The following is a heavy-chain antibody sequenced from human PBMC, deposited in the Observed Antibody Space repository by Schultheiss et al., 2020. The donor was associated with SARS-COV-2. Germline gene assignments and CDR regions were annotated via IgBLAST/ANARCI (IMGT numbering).Heavy chain of an antibody. CDR1: GFSFSTYS. V-gene: IGHV3-33*06. CDR3: AKDRITIFGVVIWGRHNWFDP. CDR2: IWYDGSNK. J-gene: IGHJ5*02. Sequence: GGSLRLSCTASGFSFSTYSLNWVRQAPGEGLEWVAVIWYDGSNKDYGDSVKGRFTISRDNSKNTLYLQMNSLRAEDTAVYYCAKDRITIFGVVIWGRHNWFDPWGQGTLVTVSS. D-gene: IGHD3-3*01.